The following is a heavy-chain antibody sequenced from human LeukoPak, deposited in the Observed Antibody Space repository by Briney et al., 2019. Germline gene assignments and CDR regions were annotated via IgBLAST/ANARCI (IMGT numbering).Heavy chain of an antibody. CDR2: ISNRGSNR. V-gene: IGHV3-48*04. J-gene: IGHJ4*02. CDR1: GFTLSSYS. Sequence: GGSLRLSCAASGFTLSSYSMNWVRQAPGKGLEWVSYISNRGSNRYYADSVKGRFTISRDNAKNSLYLQMNSLRAEDTAVYYCARVKGSYSVDYWGQGTLVTVSS. D-gene: IGHD1-26*01. CDR3: ARVKGSYSVDY.